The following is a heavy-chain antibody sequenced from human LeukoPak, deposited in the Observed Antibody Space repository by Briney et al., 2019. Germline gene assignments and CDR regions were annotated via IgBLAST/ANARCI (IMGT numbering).Heavy chain of an antibody. CDR2: ISSRSSYI. CDR3: AREDYGDYSWYFDL. Sequence: GGSLRLSCAASGFTLSSYSMNWVRQAPGKGLEWVSSISSRSSYIYCADSVKGRFTISRDNAKNSLYLQMNSLRAEDTAVYYCAREDYGDYSWYFDLWGRGTLVTVSS. V-gene: IGHV3-21*01. CDR1: GFTLSSYS. D-gene: IGHD4-17*01. J-gene: IGHJ2*01.